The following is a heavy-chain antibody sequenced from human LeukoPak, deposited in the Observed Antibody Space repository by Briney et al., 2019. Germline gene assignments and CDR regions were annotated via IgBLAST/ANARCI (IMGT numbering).Heavy chain of an antibody. V-gene: IGHV4-31*03. CDR2: IYYSGST. CDR1: GGSISSGDYY. Sequence: SQALSLTCTVSGGSISSGDYYWSWIRQHPGKGLEWIGYIYYSGSTYYNPSLKSRVTISVDTSKNQFSLKLSSVTAADTAVYYCASSREMDPYYFDYWGQGTLVTVSS. J-gene: IGHJ4*02. CDR3: ASSREMDPYYFDY.